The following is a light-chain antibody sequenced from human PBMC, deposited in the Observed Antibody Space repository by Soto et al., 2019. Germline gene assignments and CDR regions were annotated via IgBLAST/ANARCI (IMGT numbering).Light chain of an antibody. V-gene: IGKV1-8*01. CDR3: QQYYSYPPIT. Sequence: ILMTQSPSSLSASTGDRVTLTCRASHGISSYLAWYQQNPGKAPKLLIYAASTLQSGVPSRFSGSGSGTDLTLTISCLQSEDFATYYCQQYYSYPPITFGQGTRLEIK. CDR2: AAS. J-gene: IGKJ5*01. CDR1: HGISSY.